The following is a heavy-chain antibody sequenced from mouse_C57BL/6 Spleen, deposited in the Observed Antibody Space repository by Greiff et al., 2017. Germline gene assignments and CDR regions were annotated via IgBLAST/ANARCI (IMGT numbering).Heavy chain of an antibody. D-gene: IGHD2-4*01. J-gene: IGHJ3*01. Sequence: QVQLKQPGAELVKPGASVKVSCKASGYTFTSYWMHWVKQRPGQGLEWIGRIHPSDSDTNYNQKFKGKATLTVDKSSSTAYMQLSSLTSEDSAVYYCAPSYYDYDWFAYWGQGTLVTVSA. CDR1: GYTFTSYW. V-gene: IGHV1-74*01. CDR3: APSYYDYDWFAY. CDR2: IHPSDSDT.